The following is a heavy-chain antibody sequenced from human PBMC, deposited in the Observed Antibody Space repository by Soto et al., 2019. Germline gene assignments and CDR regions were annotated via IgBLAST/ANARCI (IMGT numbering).Heavy chain of an antibody. V-gene: IGHV4-31*03. CDR3: ARVSGSYSYYYYYGMDV. CDR2: IYYIGST. J-gene: IGHJ6*02. Sequence: PSETLSLTGTVSGGSISSGGYYWSWIRQHPGKGLEWIGYIYYIGSTYYSPSLKSRVTISVDTSKNQFSLKLSSVTAADTAVYYCARVSGSYSYYYYYGMDVWGQGTKVTVSS. D-gene: IGHD1-26*01. CDR1: GGSISSGGYY.